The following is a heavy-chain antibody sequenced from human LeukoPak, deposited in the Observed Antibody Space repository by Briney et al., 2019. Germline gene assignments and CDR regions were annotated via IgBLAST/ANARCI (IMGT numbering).Heavy chain of an antibody. V-gene: IGHV3-21*04. CDR3: AKGPYYYDSSAYHYGAFDI. J-gene: IGHJ3*02. D-gene: IGHD3-22*01. CDR2: ISSSSSYI. CDR1: GFTFSSYS. Sequence: MAGGSLRLSCAASGFTFSSYSMNWVRQAPGKGLEWVSSISSSSSYIYYADSVKGRFTISRDNSKNTLYLQMNSLRAEDTAVYYCAKGPYYYDSSAYHYGAFDIWGQGTMVTVSS.